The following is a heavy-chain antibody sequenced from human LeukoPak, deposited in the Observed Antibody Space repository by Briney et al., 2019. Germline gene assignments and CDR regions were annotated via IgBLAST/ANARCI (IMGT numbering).Heavy chain of an antibody. CDR3: AGLVGRYSSGLYYYYFDY. J-gene: IGHJ4*02. Sequence: SETLSLTCTVSGGSISSGGYYWSWVRQPPGKGLEWIGEMYLSGTTHSNPSVKSRVTISIDKSKNQFFLNLSSVTAADTAVYYCAGLVGRYSSGLYYYYFDYWGQGTLVTVSS. CDR2: MYLSGTT. D-gene: IGHD3-22*01. CDR1: GGSISSGGYY. V-gene: IGHV4-39*07.